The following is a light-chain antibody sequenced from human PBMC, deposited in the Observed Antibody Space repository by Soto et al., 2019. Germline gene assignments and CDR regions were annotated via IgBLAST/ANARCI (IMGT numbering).Light chain of an antibody. Sequence: QSALTQPRSVSGSPGQSVTISCTGTSSDIGGYNFVSWYQQYAGKAPKLIIYDVTNRPSGVPDRFSGSKSGNTASLTISGLQADDEGDYYCCSYAGTYTIWVFGGGTKLTVL. V-gene: IGLV2-11*01. CDR3: CSYAGTYTIWV. CDR2: DVT. CDR1: SSDIGGYNF. J-gene: IGLJ3*02.